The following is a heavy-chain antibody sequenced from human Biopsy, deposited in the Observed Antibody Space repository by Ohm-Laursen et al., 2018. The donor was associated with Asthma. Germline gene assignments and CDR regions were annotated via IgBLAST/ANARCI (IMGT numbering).Heavy chain of an antibody. J-gene: IGHJ6*02. CDR3: ARGYSGSDRIVYYYSGLEV. V-gene: IGHV1-69*13. D-gene: IGHD5-12*01. Sequence: ASVKVSCKASGGTFSSYEINWVRQAPGQGLEWMGGIIPIFETAHYAQKFRGRITINADESTSTAYMELSSLSSEDTAVYYCARGYSGSDRIVYYYSGLEVWGQGTTVTVSS. CDR2: IIPIFETA. CDR1: GGTFSSYE.